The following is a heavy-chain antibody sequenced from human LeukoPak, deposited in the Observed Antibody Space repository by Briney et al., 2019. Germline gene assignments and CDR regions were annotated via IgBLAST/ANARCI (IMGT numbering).Heavy chain of an antibody. CDR2: IYTSGST. CDR3: ARDLYYGSGSYNWFDP. CDR1: GGSISSYY. Sequence: SETLALTCTVSGGSISSYYWSWIRQPAGKGLEWIGRIYTSGSTNYNPSLKSRVTMSVDTSKNQFSLKLSSVTAADTAVYYCARDLYYGSGSYNWFDPWGQGTLVTVSS. J-gene: IGHJ5*02. D-gene: IGHD3-10*01. V-gene: IGHV4-4*07.